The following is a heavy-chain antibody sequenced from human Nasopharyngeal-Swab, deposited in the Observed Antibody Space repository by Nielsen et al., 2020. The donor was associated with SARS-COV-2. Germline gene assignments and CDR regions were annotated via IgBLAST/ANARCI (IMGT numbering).Heavy chain of an antibody. D-gene: IGHD2-21*02. Sequence: GESLKISCAASGFTFSDDYMSWIRQAPGKGLEWISYISATSSYTNYADSVKGRLIISRDNAKNSLYLQMNSLRAEDTAVYYCARDPAGGAYCGGDCYPYWGQVTLVTVSS. J-gene: IGHJ4*02. CDR2: ISATSSYT. V-gene: IGHV3-11*06. CDR1: GFTFSDDY. CDR3: ARDPAGGAYCGGDCYPY.